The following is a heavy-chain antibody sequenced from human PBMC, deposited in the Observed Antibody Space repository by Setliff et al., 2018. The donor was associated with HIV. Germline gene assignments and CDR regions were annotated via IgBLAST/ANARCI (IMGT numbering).Heavy chain of an antibody. V-gene: IGHV4-59*08. CDR1: GGSLSNYY. J-gene: IGHJ6*03. D-gene: IGHD1-26*01. Sequence: SETLSLTCNVSGGSLSNYYWGWIRQSPGKGLEWIGYIYNGGNTNYNPSLESRVSMSLDTSKNHFSLRLSSVTAADTAVYYCARQWAERVMDVWGNGTTVTVSS. CDR3: ARQWAERVMDV. CDR2: IYNGGNT.